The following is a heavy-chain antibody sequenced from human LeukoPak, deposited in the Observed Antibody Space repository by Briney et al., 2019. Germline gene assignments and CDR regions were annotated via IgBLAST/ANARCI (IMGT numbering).Heavy chain of an antibody. V-gene: IGHV3-30*02. J-gene: IGHJ4*02. Sequence: GGFLRRSCAASGFTFSSYGMHWVRQAPGKGLEWVAFIRYDGSNKYYADSVKGRFTISRDNSKNTLYLQMNSLRAEDTAVYYCAEGPPGYSTPYLDYWGQGTLVTVSS. CDR3: AEGPPGYSTPYLDY. CDR2: IRYDGSNK. D-gene: IGHD5-18*01. CDR1: GFTFSSYG.